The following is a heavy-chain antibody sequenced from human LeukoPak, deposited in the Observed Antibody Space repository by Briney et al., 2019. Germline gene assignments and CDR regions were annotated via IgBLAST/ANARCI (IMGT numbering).Heavy chain of an antibody. J-gene: IGHJ6*03. CDR1: GYSISSGYY. Sequence: PSETLSLTCAVSGYSISSGYYWSWIRQPPGKGLEWIGEINHSGSTNYNPSLKSRVTISVDTSKNQFSLKLSSVTAADTAVYYCARGNPMDVWGKGTTVTVSS. CDR3: ARGNPMDV. V-gene: IGHV4-34*01. CDR2: INHSGST.